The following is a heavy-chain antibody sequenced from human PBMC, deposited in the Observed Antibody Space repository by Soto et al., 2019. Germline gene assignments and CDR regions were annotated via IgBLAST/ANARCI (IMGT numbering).Heavy chain of an antibody. Sequence: CALSAGAIGNIGCRTLGGAPPASGLEWIGEIYHSGTANYNPSLNSRVTISVDKSNNQFSLTLNSVTAADTAVYYCARRRITTFGVVITGYGMAVWGQGTTVPV. CDR1: AGAIGNIGC. CDR2: IYHSGTA. CDR3: ARRRITTFGVVITGYGMAV. V-gene: IGHV4-4*02. D-gene: IGHD3-3*01. J-gene: IGHJ6*02.